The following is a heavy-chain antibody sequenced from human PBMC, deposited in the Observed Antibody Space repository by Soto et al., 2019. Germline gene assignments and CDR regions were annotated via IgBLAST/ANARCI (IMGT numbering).Heavy chain of an antibody. Sequence: EAQLVESGGGLVQPAGSLRLSCAASGFTFSNYEMHWVRQAPGKGLEYVSGISNNGAHTDYAKSVKGRFTISRDNSENTLYLQMGSLSAEDMALYYCARRGYGSRWPNVYMDVWGKGTTVTVSS. D-gene: IGHD6-13*01. J-gene: IGHJ6*03. CDR1: GFTFSNYE. V-gene: IGHV3-64*01. CDR3: ARRGYGSRWPNVYMDV. CDR2: ISNNGAHT.